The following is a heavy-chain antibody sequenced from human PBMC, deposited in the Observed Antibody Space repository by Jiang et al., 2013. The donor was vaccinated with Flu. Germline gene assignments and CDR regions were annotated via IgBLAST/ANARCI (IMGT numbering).Heavy chain of an antibody. CDR3: ARRWFGELSWFDP. V-gene: IGHV4-59*08. D-gene: IGHD3-10*01. Sequence: PGLVKPSETLSLTCTVSGGSISSYYWNWIRQPPGKGLEWIGYIYYSGSTNYNPSLKSRVTISVDTPKNQFSLKLSSVTAADTAVYYCARRWFGELSWFDPWGQGSLVTVS. J-gene: IGHJ5*02. CDR2: IYYSGST. CDR1: GGSISSYY.